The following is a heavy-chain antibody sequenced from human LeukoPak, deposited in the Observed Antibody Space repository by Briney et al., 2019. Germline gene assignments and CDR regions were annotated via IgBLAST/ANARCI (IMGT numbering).Heavy chain of an antibody. CDR1: GFTFSSYA. Sequence: PGGSLRLSCAASGFTFSSYAMSWVRQAPGKGLEWVSAISGSGGSTYYTDSVKGRFTISRNNSKNTLYLQMNSLRAEDTAVYYCAKDIVVVPAATFDYWGQGTLVTVSS. V-gene: IGHV3-23*01. CDR2: ISGSGGST. J-gene: IGHJ4*02. D-gene: IGHD2-2*01. CDR3: AKDIVVVPAATFDY.